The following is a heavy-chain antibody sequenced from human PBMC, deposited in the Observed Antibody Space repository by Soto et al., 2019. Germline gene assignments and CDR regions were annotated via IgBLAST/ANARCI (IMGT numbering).Heavy chain of an antibody. V-gene: IGHV4-28*01. J-gene: IGHJ6*02. CDR3: ARNGGYYYGMDV. Sequence: PSETLSLTCAVSGYSISSSNWWGWIRQPPGRGLEWIGYIYYSGSTYYNPSLKSRVTMSVDTSKNQFSLKLSSVTAVDTAVYYCARNGGYYYGMDVWGQGTTVTVSS. CDR2: IYYSGST. CDR1: GYSISSSNW.